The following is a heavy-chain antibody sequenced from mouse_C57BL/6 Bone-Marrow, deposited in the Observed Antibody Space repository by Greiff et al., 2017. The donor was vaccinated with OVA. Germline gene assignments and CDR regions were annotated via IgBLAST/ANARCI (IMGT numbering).Heavy chain of an antibody. D-gene: IGHD1-1*01. CDR3: ARFYYGSSPRAMDY. CDR1: GYTFTSYW. V-gene: IGHV1-7*01. CDR2: INPSSGYT. Sequence: VQLQQSGAELAKPGASVKLSCKASGYTFTSYWMHWVNQRPGKGLEWIGYINPSSGYTKYNQKFKDKATLTADKSSSTAYMQLSSLTYEDSAVYYCARFYYGSSPRAMDYWGQGTSVTVSS. J-gene: IGHJ4*01.